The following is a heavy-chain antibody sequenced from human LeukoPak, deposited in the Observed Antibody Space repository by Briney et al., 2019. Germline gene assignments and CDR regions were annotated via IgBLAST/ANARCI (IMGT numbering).Heavy chain of an antibody. D-gene: IGHD3-22*01. Sequence: ASVKVSCKASGYIFTSYNIYWVRQAPGQGLEWMGIINPSGGSTNYAQKFQGRVTMTRDTSTSTAYMELRSLRCDDHAAYYCSKMITPLHYYDCSGYYYCAFDGWGQGTMVTVSS. V-gene: IGHV1-46*01. CDR3: SKMITPLHYYDCSGYYYCAFDG. J-gene: IGHJ3*01. CDR1: GYIFTSYN. CDR2: INPSGGST.